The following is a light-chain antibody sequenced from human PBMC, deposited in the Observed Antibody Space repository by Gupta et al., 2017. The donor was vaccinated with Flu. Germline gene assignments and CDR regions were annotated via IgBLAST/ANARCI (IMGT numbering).Light chain of an antibody. CDR2: DVT. CDR3: TSFTTDSTPWV. CDR1: SRDVGAYNY. V-gene: IGLV2-14*03. Sequence: QSALTQPASVSGSPGQSITISCTGTSRDVGAYNYVSWYQQHPGKAPKLLLYDVTYRPSGVSGRFSGSKSGNTASLIISGLQAEDEAEYFCTSFTTDSTPWVFGGGTKLTVL. J-gene: IGLJ3*02.